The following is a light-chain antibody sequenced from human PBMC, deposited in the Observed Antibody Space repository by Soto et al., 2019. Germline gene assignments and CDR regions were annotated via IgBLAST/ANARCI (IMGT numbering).Light chain of an antibody. CDR1: QTIGTW. Sequence: DIRMTQSPYTLSASVGGRVTITCRASQTIGTWLAWYQQKPGKAPKLLIYDVSSLESGVPSRFSGSGSGTEFTLTTSSLQPDDSATYYCQQYNTFWTFGQGTKVEI. CDR3: QQYNTFWT. V-gene: IGKV1-5*01. CDR2: DVS. J-gene: IGKJ1*01.